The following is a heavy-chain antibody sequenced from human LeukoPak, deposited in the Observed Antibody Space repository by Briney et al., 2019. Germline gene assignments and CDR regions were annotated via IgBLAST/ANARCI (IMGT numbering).Heavy chain of an antibody. J-gene: IGHJ3*02. V-gene: IGHV3-23*01. Sequence: GGSLRLSCAASGFTFSSYGMTWVRQAPGKGLEWVSAISGSGGSTYYADSVKGRFTISRDNSKNTLYLQMNSLRAEDTAVYYCAKPVGYSYGYDAFDIWGQGTMVTVSS. CDR1: GFTFSSYG. CDR2: ISGSGGST. D-gene: IGHD5-18*01. CDR3: AKPVGYSYGYDAFDI.